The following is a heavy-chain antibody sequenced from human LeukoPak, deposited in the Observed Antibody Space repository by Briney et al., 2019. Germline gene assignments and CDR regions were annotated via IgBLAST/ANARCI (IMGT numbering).Heavy chain of an antibody. CDR1: GFTVSSNY. Sequence: GGSLRLSCAASGFTVSSNYMSWVRQAPGKGLEWVSVIYSGGSTYYADSVKGRFTISRDNSKNTLYLQMNSLRAEDTAVYYCASYCYDSSGYFDYWGQGTLVTVSS. V-gene: IGHV3-53*01. J-gene: IGHJ4*02. D-gene: IGHD3-22*01. CDR2: IYSGGST. CDR3: ASYCYDSSGYFDY.